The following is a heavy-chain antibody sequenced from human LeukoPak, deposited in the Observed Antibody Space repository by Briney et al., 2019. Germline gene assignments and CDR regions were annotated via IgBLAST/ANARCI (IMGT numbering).Heavy chain of an antibody. Sequence: PSETLSLTCIVSGGSLSSSSYYWGWIRQPPGKGLEGIGNIYYSGNTYYNPSLKSRVTISVDTSKKQVYLKLSSVTAADTAVYYCARGSQWLDAFDIWGQGTMVTVSS. J-gene: IGHJ3*02. V-gene: IGHV4-39*01. D-gene: IGHD6-19*01. CDR2: IYYSGNT. CDR3: ARGSQWLDAFDI. CDR1: GGSLSSSSYY.